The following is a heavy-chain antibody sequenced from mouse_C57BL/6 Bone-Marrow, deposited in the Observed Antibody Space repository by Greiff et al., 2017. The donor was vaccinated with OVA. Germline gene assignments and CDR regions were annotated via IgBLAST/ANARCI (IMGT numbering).Heavy chain of an antibody. V-gene: IGHV1-64*01. CDR2: IHPNSGST. J-gene: IGHJ3*01. Sequence: QVQLQQPGAELVKPGASVKLSCKASGYTFTSYWMHWVKQRPGQGLEWIGMIHPNSGSTNYNEKFKSKATLTVEKSSSPAYMQLSSLTSEDSAVYYCARRGDGYGFDYWGQGTLVTVSA. CDR1: GYTFTSYW. D-gene: IGHD2-3*01. CDR3: ARRGDGYGFDY.